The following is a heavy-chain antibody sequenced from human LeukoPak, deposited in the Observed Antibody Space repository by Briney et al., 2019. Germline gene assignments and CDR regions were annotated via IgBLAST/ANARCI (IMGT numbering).Heavy chain of an antibody. CDR1: GYTFTTYR. CDR2: ISAYNDDA. D-gene: IGHD1-26*01. V-gene: IGHV1-18*01. CDR3: ARVGGGNYYYFDY. Sequence: GASVKVSCKASGYTFTTYRISWVRQAPGQGLEWMGWISAYNDDAHYARKLQGRVTMTTDTSTNTAYMELRSLRSDDTAVYYCARVGGGNYYYFDYWGQGTLVTVSS. J-gene: IGHJ4*02.